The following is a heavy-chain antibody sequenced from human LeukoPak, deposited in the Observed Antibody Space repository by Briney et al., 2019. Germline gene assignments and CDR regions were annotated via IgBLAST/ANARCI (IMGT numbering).Heavy chain of an antibody. CDR1: GYTFTSYY. D-gene: IGHD1-26*01. Sequence: ASVKVSCKASGYTFTSYYMHWVRQAPGQGLEWMGIINPSGGSTSYAQKFQGRVTMTRDMSTSTVYMELSSLRSEDTAVYYCARDQVVGATAGTFDYWGQGTLVTVSS. J-gene: IGHJ4*02. CDR3: ARDQVVGATAGTFDY. V-gene: IGHV1-46*01. CDR2: INPSGGST.